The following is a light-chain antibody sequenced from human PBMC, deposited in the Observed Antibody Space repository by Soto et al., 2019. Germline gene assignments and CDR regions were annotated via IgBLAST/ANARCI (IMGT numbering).Light chain of an antibody. CDR1: QSVNNY. Sequence: NMLKHSPATLSLSPREGANLSCRASQSVNNYLAWYQQRPGQAPRLLIYDASNRATGIPARFSGSGSGTDFTLTISSLEPEDFAVYYCQHRNNRPFSFGPGTMVDVK. J-gene: IGKJ3*01. CDR2: DAS. V-gene: IGKV3-11*01. CDR3: QHRNNRPFS.